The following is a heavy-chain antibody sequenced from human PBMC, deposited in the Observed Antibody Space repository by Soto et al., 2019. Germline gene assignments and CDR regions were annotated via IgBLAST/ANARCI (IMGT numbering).Heavy chain of an antibody. CDR2: IYHSGST. D-gene: IGHD3-16*01. CDR1: SGSISSSNW. Sequence: QVQLQESGPGLVKPSGTLSLTCAVSSGSISSSNWWSWVRQPPGKGLEWIGEIYHSGSTNYNPSLKGRVPISVGKYMNQFPPRLRSVTAADTSVYYCARVTDYIWGSYYYYYYRDVWGKGTTVAVSS. J-gene: IGHJ6*03. V-gene: IGHV4-4*02. CDR3: ARVTDYIWGSYYYYYYRDV.